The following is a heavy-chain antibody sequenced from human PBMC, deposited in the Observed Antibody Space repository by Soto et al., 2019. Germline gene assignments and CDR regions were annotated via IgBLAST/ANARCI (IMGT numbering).Heavy chain of an antibody. CDR3: ARSPDIVTGS. Sequence: GPPLRNPTQTLPMTCTFSGFSLRTSGMAVAWIRQPPGKALKWLALIYWDDDKRYSPSLKSRLTITKDTSKNQVVLTMTNMDPADTACLYGARSPDIVTGSRGRGPLDTVAS. D-gene: IGHD5-12*01. V-gene: IGHV2-5*02. J-gene: IGHJ1*01. CDR1: GFSLRTSGMA. CDR2: IYWDDDK.